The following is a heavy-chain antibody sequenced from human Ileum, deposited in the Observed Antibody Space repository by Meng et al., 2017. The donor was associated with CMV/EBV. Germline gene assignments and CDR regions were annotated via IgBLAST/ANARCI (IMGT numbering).Heavy chain of an antibody. Sequence: ASVKVSCKASGYTFSTYGISWVRQAPGQGLEWMGWISAYNGDTNHAQKFQGRFTMTTDTSTSTAYMELRSLRSDDTAVYYCARDIIVAPAATDVFDIWGQGTMVTVSS. D-gene: IGHD2-2*01. V-gene: IGHV1-18*01. CDR1: GYTFSTYG. CDR3: ARDIIVAPAATDVFDI. CDR2: ISAYNGDT. J-gene: IGHJ3*02.